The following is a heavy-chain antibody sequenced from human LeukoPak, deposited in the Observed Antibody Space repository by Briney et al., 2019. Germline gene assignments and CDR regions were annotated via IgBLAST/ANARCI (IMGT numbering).Heavy chain of an antibody. D-gene: IGHD2-2*01. CDR3: ARVKYQPRDVFDI. Sequence: SETLSLTCSVSGGAIGGYYWSWIRQPPGKGLEWVGFIFYSGSTKYNPSLERRVTISVDTSKNQFSLSLRSVNAADTAVYYCARVKYQPRDVFDIWGQGTLVTVSS. CDR2: IFYSGST. V-gene: IGHV4-59*01. CDR1: GGAIGGYY. J-gene: IGHJ3*02.